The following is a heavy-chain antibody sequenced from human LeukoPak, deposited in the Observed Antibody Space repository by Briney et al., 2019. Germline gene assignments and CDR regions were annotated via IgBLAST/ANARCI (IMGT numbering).Heavy chain of an antibody. J-gene: IGHJ4*02. Sequence: GGSLRLSCAASGFTLTSYAMSWVRQAPKKGLEWVSVISASGGSTNYADSVKGRFTISRDNSKNTLYLQMNSLRAEDSAVYYCAKNYGSGSYGWFDYWGQGTLVTVSS. CDR3: AKNYGSGSYGWFDY. V-gene: IGHV3-23*01. CDR2: ISASGGST. D-gene: IGHD3-10*01. CDR1: GFTLTSYA.